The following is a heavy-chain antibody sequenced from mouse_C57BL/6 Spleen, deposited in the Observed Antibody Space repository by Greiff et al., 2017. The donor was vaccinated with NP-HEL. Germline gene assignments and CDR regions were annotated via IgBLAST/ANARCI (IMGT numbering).Heavy chain of an antibody. Sequence: EVMLVESGGGLVQPGGSLSLSCAASGFTFTDYYMSWVRQPPGKALEWLGFIRNKANGYTTEYSASVKGRFTISRDNSQSILYLQMNALRAEDSATYYCARHITTASWYFDVWGTGTTVTVSS. V-gene: IGHV7-3*01. CDR2: IRNKANGYTT. CDR3: ARHITTASWYFDV. D-gene: IGHD1-2*01. J-gene: IGHJ1*03. CDR1: GFTFTDYY.